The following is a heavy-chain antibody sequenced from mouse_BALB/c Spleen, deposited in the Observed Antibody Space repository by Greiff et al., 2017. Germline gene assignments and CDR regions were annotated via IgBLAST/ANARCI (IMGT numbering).Heavy chain of an antibody. D-gene: IGHD2-10*02. CDR3: TRGGYGNYYYYAMDY. V-gene: IGHV1S81*02. CDR2: INPSNGGT. Sequence: QDQLQQSGAELVRPGVSVKLSCKASGYTFTSYYMYWVKQRPGQGLEWIGEINPSNGGTNFNEKFKSKATLTVDKSSSTAYMQLSSLTSEDSAVYYCTRGGYGNYYYYAMDYWGQGTSVTVSS. CDR1: GYTFTSYY. J-gene: IGHJ4*01.